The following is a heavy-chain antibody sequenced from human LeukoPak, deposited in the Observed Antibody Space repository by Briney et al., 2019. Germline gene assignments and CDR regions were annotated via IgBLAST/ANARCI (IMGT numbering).Heavy chain of an antibody. CDR2: IYDSGST. V-gene: IGHV4-39*01. CDR1: GGSIRSSYYY. Sequence: SETLSLTCTVSGGSIRSSYYYWGWIRQPPGKGLEWIGSIYDSGSTYYNPSLKSRVTISVDTSKNQFSLKLSSVTAADTAVYYCARDIVVVPAAMSGGSGLNNWFDPWGQGTLVTVSS. J-gene: IGHJ5*02. D-gene: IGHD2-2*01. CDR3: ARDIVVVPAAMSGGSGLNNWFDP.